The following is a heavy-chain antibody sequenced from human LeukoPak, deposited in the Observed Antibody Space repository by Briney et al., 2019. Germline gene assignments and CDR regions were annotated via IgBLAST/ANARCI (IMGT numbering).Heavy chain of an antibody. V-gene: IGHV3-NL1*01. Sequence: GGSLRLSCAASGFTFSNYGMHWVRQAPGKGLEWVSVIYSGGSTYYADSVKGRFTISRDNSKNTLYLQMNSLRAEDTAVYYCATTMVRGVYDYWGQGTLVTVSS. CDR3: ATTMVRGVYDY. CDR2: IYSGGST. CDR1: GFTFSNYG. D-gene: IGHD3-10*01. J-gene: IGHJ4*02.